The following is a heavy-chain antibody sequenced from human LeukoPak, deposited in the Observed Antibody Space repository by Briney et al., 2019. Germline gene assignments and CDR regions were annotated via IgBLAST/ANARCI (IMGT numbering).Heavy chain of an antibody. D-gene: IGHD3-22*01. V-gene: IGHV1-69*05. J-gene: IGHJ4*02. Sequence: ASVKVSCKASGGTFSSYAISWVRQAPGQGLEWMGGTIPIFGTANYAQKFQDKVTITTDESTSTAYMELSSLRSEETAVYYCARAEVYYYDSSGYSEHFDYWGQGTLVTVSS. CDR2: TIPIFGTA. CDR3: ARAEVYYYDSSGYSEHFDY. CDR1: GGTFSSYA.